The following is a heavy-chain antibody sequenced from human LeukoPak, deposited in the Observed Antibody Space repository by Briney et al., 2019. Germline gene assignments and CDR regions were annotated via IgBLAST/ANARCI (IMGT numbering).Heavy chain of an antibody. CDR2: ISNTGGST. CDR1: GFSFNTYA. D-gene: IGHD2-15*01. Sequence: PGGSQRLSCAASGFSFNTYAMSWVRQAPGKGLEWVSAISNTGGSTYYADSVKGRFTISRDKSKNTLSLQMNSLRAEDTAVYYCAQQVGYCSSGSCYFTYWGQGTLVTVSS. CDR3: AQQVGYCSSGSCYFTY. V-gene: IGHV3-23*01. J-gene: IGHJ1*01.